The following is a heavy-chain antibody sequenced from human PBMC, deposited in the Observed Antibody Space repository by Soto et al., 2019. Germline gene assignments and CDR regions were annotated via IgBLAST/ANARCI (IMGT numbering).Heavy chain of an antibody. CDR2: IYYSGST. D-gene: IGHD2-15*01. Sequence: QVQLQESGPGLVKPSQTLSLTCTVSGGSISSGDYYWSWIRQPPGKGLAWIGYIYYSGSTYYNPSLKNRVTISVDTSKNQFSLKLSSVTAADTAVYYCARRPQDCSGGRCYLYFHHWGQGSLVTVSS. J-gene: IGHJ1*01. CDR1: GGSISSGDYY. CDR3: ARRPQDCSGGRCYLYFHH. V-gene: IGHV4-30-4*01.